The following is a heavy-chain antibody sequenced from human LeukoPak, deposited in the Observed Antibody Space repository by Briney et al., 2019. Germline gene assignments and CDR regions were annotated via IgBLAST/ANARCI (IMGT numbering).Heavy chain of an antibody. D-gene: IGHD2-2*01. Sequence: PSETLSLTCTVSGGSISSSSYYWGWIRQPPGKGLEWIGSIYYSGSTYYNPSLKSRVTISVDTSKNQFSLKLSSVTAADTAVYYCARGQPIQEYYFDYWGQGTLVTVSS. CDR2: IYYSGST. V-gene: IGHV4-39*07. CDR1: GGSISSSSYY. CDR3: ARGQPIQEYYFDY. J-gene: IGHJ4*02.